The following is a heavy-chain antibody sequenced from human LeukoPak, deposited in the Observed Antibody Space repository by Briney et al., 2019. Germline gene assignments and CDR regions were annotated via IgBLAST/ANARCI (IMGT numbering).Heavy chain of an antibody. D-gene: IGHD3-9*01. V-gene: IGHV1-2*06. J-gene: IGHJ4*02. CDR1: GYTFTGYY. Sequence: ASVKVSCKASGYTFTGYYMHWVRQAPGQGLEWMGRINPNSGGTNYAQKFQGRVTMTRDTSISTAYMELSRLRSDDTAVYYCARADYDILTGYYSFDYWGQGTLVTVSS. CDR3: ARADYDILTGYYSFDY. CDR2: INPNSGGT.